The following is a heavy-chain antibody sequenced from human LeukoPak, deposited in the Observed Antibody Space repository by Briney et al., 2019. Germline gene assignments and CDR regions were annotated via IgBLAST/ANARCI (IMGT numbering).Heavy chain of an antibody. J-gene: IGHJ4*02. Sequence: SATLSLTWTVSGGSISSSSYCWGWIRRPPGKGLEWIGSIYYSGSTYYNPSLKSRVSISLDTSKNQFSLKLRSMTAAGTAVYYCASREYSSAHNHWGQGTLVTVSS. CDR1: GGSISSSSYC. V-gene: IGHV4-39*01. CDR2: IYYSGST. D-gene: IGHD3-22*01. CDR3: ASREYSSAHNH.